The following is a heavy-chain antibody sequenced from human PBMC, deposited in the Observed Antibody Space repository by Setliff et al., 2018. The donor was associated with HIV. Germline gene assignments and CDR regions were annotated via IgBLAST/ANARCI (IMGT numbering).Heavy chain of an antibody. D-gene: IGHD6-19*01. CDR1: GGSISSYY. V-gene: IGHV4-4*09. CDR3: AREWGSGWYFFRIDY. Sequence: SETLSLTCTVSGGSISSYYWSWIRQPPGKGLEWIGNIHSSGSTNYNPSLKSRVTISVDTSKNQFSLKLTSVTAADTAVYYCAREWGSGWYFFRIDYWGQGTLVTVSS. CDR2: IHSSGST. J-gene: IGHJ4*02.